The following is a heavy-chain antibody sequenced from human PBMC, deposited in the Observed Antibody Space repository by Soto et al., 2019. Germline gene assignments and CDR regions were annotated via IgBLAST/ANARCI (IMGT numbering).Heavy chain of an antibody. D-gene: IGHD3-22*01. V-gene: IGHV3-21*01. CDR1: GFTFSSYS. CDR2: ISSSSTYV. CDR3: ARDYYDSSGYYYSPGDY. J-gene: IGHJ4*02. Sequence: PGGSLRLSCAASGFTFSSYSMNWVRQAPGKGLEWVSSISSSSTYVYYADSVKGRFTISRDNAKNSLYLQMNSLRAEDTAVYYCARDYYDSSGYYYSPGDYWGQGTLVTVSS.